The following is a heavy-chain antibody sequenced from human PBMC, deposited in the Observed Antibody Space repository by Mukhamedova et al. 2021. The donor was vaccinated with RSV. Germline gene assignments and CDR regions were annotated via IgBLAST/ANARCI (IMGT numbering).Heavy chain of an antibody. Sequence: SLKSRVTISVDKSKNQFSLKLSSLTAADTAVYYSARVPMTTANAFDIWGQGTMVTVSS. D-gene: IGHD4-17*01. J-gene: IGHJ3*02. V-gene: IGHV4-4*02. CDR3: ARVPMTTANAFDI.